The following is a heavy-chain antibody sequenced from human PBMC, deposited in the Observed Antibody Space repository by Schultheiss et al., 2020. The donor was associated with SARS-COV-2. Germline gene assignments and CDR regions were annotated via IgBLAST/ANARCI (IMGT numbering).Heavy chain of an antibody. J-gene: IGHJ4*02. CDR1: GFTFSSYA. CDR2: INHSGST. CDR3: ARRSTPYYDFWT. Sequence: GSLRLSCAASGFTFSSYAMSWVRQPPGKGLEWIGEINHSGSTNYNPSLKSRVTISVDTSKNQLSLKLSSVTAADTAVYYCARRSTPYYDFWTWGQGTLVTVSS. V-gene: IGHV4-34*01. D-gene: IGHD3-3*01.